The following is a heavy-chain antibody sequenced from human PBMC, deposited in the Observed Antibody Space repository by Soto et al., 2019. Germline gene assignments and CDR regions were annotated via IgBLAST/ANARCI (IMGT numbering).Heavy chain of an antibody. CDR3: ARLEYGDQYYFDY. CDR2: ISAYNGNT. CDR1: GYTFTSYG. Sequence: QVQLVQSGAEVKKPGASVKVSCKASGYTFTSYGISWVRQAPGQGLEWMGWISAYNGNTNYAQKLQGRVTMTTDTPTSKAYMELRGLRSDDTAVYYCARLEYGDQYYFDYWGQGTLVTVSS. V-gene: IGHV1-18*01. J-gene: IGHJ4*02. D-gene: IGHD4-17*01.